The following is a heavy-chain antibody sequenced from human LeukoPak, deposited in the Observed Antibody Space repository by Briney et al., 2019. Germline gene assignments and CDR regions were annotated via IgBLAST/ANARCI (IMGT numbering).Heavy chain of an antibody. CDR1: GFTFSSYA. Sequence: GGSLRLSCVASGFTFSSYAMSWVRQAPGKGLEWVSAISGSGGSTYYADSVKGRFTISRDNSKNTLYLQMNSLRAEDTAVYYCAKDPDIVVVPAAIEAGMTTDYWGQGTLVTVSS. D-gene: IGHD2-2*01. CDR2: ISGSGGST. CDR3: AKDPDIVVVPAAIEAGMTTDY. V-gene: IGHV3-23*01. J-gene: IGHJ4*02.